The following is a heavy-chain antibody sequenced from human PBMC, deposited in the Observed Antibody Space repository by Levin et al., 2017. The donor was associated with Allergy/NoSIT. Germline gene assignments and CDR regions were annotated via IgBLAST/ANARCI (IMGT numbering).Heavy chain of an antibody. CDR1: GFTFNNAW. CDR2: IKSKTDGGTI. J-gene: IGHJ4*02. CDR3: AKSIPDSSSWLDY. D-gene: IGHD6-13*01. Sequence: GESLKISCAASGFTFNNAWMSWVRQAPGKGLEWVGRIKSKTDGGTIDYAAPVKGRFTISRDDSENTLYLQMSSLKTEDTAVYYCAKSIPDSSSWLDYWGQGTLVTVSS. V-gene: IGHV3-15*01.